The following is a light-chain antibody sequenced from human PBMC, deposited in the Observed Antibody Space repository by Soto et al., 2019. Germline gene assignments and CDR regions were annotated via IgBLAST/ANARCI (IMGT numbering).Light chain of an antibody. J-gene: IGKJ1*01. CDR2: YAS. CDR3: QEYNSRQGT. V-gene: IGKV1-5*01. Sequence: DIQMTQSPSTLSASVGDRFTITCLAIQNINTWLAWYERKPGKAPKLLIYYASSSGSGVPSRFRGSGSGTEFTLTISSLQPDDFETYYCQEYNSRQGTFGQGTKVDIK. CDR1: QNINTW.